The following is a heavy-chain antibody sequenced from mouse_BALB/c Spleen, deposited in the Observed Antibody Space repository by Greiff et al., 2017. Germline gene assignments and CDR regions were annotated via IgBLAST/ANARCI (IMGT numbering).Heavy chain of an antibody. CDR3: ARRTYGSRYFDV. CDR2: ISSGGSYT. J-gene: IGHJ1*01. D-gene: IGHD1-1*01. V-gene: IGHV5-9-4*01. CDR1: GFTFSSYA. Sequence: EVMLVESGGGLVKPGGSLKLSCAASGFTFSSYAMSWVRQSPEKRLEWVAEISSGGSYTYYPDTVTGRFTISRDNAKNTLYLEMSSLRSEDTAMYYCARRTYGSRYFDVWGAGTTVTVSS.